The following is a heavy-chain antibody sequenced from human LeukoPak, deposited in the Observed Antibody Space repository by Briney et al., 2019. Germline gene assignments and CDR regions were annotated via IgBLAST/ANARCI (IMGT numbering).Heavy chain of an antibody. CDR2: INPNTGAT. D-gene: IGHD6-19*01. CDR1: GYTFTGYY. CDR3: ARDRVGSGWPRPFYFEV. J-gene: IGHJ4*02. V-gene: IGHV1-2*02. Sequence: ASVKVSRKPSGYTFTGYYLHWVRQAPGQAPEWMGWINPNTGATAYAQNFQGRVTMSRDTSISTAYMDLSSLRSGDTAIYYCARDRVGSGWPRPFYFEVWGQGTLVTVSS.